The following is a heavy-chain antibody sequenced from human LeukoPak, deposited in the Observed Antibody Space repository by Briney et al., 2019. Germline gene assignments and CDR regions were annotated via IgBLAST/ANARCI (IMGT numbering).Heavy chain of an antibody. Sequence: PSETLSLTCTVSCGSISSYYWSWLRQPAGKGLEWIGRMYTSGSTNYNPFLKSRVTMSVDTSKNQVYLMLSAVTAVNMAECYCPRDVDYYYDSTRGAFDIWGQGTMVTVSS. CDR1: CGSISSYY. CDR2: MYTSGST. D-gene: IGHD3-22*01. CDR3: PRDVDYYYDSTRGAFDI. V-gene: IGHV4-4*07. J-gene: IGHJ3*02.